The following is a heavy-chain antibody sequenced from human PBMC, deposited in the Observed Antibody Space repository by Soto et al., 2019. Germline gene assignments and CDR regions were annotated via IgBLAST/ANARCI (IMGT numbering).Heavy chain of an antibody. D-gene: IGHD3-22*01. CDR1: GGSIRGGGYS. CDR3: ARVAVFRDYYDSSGYQDAFDI. J-gene: IGHJ3*02. CDR2: IYHSGST. V-gene: IGHV4-30-2*01. Sequence: TLALTCTVSGGSIRGGGYSWSWIQQPPGKGLEWIGYIYHSGSTYDNPSLKSRVTISVDRSKNQFSLKLSSVTAADTAVYYCARVAVFRDYYDSSGYQDAFDIWGQGTMVTVSS.